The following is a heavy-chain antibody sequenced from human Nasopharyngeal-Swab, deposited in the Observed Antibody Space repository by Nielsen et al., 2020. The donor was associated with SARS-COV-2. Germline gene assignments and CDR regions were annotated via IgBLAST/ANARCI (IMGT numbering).Heavy chain of an antibody. CDR3: ARGGYYDNWFDP. D-gene: IGHD3-22*01. CDR1: GSTFSSYS. Sequence: GGSLRLSCAASGSTFSSYSMNWVRQAPGKGLEWVSYISSSSSTIYYADSVKGRFTISRDNAKNSLYLQMNSLRDEDTVVYYCARGGYYDNWFDPWGQGTLVTVSS. CDR2: ISSSSSTI. J-gene: IGHJ5*02. V-gene: IGHV3-48*02.